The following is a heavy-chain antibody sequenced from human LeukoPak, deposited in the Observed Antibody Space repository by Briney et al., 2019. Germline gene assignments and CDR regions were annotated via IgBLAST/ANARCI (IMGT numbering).Heavy chain of an antibody. CDR2: IIPIFGTA. D-gene: IGHD3-22*01. CDR3: AIAEDTYYYDSSGYPVY. Sequence: GASVKVSCKASGYSFSNYGISWVRQAPGQGLEWMGGIIPIFGTANYAQKFQGRVTITADESTSTAYMELSSLRSEDTAVYYCAIAEDTYYYDSSGYPVYWGQGTLVTVSS. J-gene: IGHJ4*02. CDR1: GYSFSNYG. V-gene: IGHV1-69*13.